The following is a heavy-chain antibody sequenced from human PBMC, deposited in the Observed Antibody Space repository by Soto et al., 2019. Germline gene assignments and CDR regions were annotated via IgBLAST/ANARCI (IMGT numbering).Heavy chain of an antibody. Sequence: GAPRPSFSASGFTFCSYALSWVRPAPGKGLEWVSAISGSAGSTYYADSVKGRFTISRDNSKNTLYLQMNSLRAEDTAVYYCAKARGSSTPAPGSYWGQGTLVTVSS. CDR3: AKARGSSTPAPGSY. V-gene: IGHV3-23*01. J-gene: IGHJ4*02. D-gene: IGHD2-2*01. CDR1: GFTFCSYA. CDR2: ISGSAGST.